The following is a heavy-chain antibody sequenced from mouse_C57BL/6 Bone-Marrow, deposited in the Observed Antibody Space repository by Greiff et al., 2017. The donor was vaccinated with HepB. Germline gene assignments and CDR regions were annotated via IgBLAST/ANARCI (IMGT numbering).Heavy chain of an antibody. J-gene: IGHJ3*01. CDR2: IYPRSGNT. CDR3: ARTYYGSSLFAY. V-gene: IGHV1-81*01. Sequence: QVQLQQSGAELARPGASVKLSCKASGHTFTSYGISWVKQRTGQGLEWIGEIYPRSGNTYYNEKFKGKATLTADKSSSTAYMELRSLTSEDSAVYFCARTYYGSSLFAYWGQGTLVTVSA. CDR1: GHTFTSYG. D-gene: IGHD1-1*01.